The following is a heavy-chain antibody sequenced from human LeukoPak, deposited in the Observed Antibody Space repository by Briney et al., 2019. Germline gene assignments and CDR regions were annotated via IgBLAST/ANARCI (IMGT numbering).Heavy chain of an antibody. D-gene: IGHD6-13*01. V-gene: IGHV6-1*01. CDR2: TYYRSKWYN. J-gene: IGHJ4*02. CDR1: GDSVSSNSAA. CDR3: ARKVTTAGKGSFDY. Sequence: SQTLSLTCAISGDSVSSNSAAWNWIRQSPSRGLEWLGRTYYRSKWYNDYAVSVKRRITINADTSKNQFSLQLNSVTPEDTAVYYCARKVTTAGKGSFDYWGQGTLVTVSS.